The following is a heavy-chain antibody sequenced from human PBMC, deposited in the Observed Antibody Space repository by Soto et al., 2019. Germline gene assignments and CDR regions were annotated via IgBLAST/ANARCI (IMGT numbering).Heavy chain of an antibody. Sequence: SETLSLTCTVSGGSISSYYWSWIRQPPGKGLEWIGYIYYSGSTNYNPSLKSRVTISVDTSKNQFSLRLSSVTAADTAVYYCARRYGASFDYWGQGTLVTVSS. CDR2: IYYSGST. D-gene: IGHD4-17*01. V-gene: IGHV4-59*01. CDR1: GGSISSYY. J-gene: IGHJ4*02. CDR3: ARRYGASFDY.